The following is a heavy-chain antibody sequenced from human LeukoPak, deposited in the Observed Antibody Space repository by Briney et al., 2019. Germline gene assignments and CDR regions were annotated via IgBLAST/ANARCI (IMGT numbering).Heavy chain of an antibody. Sequence: ASVKVSCKASGYTFTGYYMHWVRQAPGQGLEWMGWINPNSGGTNYAQKFQGWVTMTRDTSISTAYMELRSLRSDDTAVYYCARVSRGSGSYDPYYMDVWGKGTTVTVSS. V-gene: IGHV1-2*04. J-gene: IGHJ6*03. CDR3: ARVSRGSGSYDPYYMDV. CDR1: GYTFTGYY. CDR2: INPNSGGT. D-gene: IGHD3-10*01.